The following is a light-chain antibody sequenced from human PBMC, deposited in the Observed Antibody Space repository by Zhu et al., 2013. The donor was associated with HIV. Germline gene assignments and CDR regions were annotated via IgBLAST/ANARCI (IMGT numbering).Light chain of an antibody. V-gene: IGKV3-15*01. Sequence: EVVMTQSPATLSVSPGERVTLSCRASQSVSSNLAWYQQKPGQAPRLLIYDMFTRATGIPARFSGGGSGTEFTLTISSLQSEDLAVYYCQQYNDRPQWTFGQGTKLEMK. CDR3: QQYNDRPQWT. J-gene: IGKJ1*01. CDR1: QSVSSN. CDR2: DMF.